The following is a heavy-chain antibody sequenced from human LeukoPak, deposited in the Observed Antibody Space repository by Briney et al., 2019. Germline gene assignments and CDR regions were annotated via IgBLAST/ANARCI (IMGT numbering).Heavy chain of an antibody. Sequence: GGSLRLSCAASGFTFSSYGMSWVRQAPGKGLEWVSAISGSGGSTYYADSVKGRFTISRDNSKNTLYLQMNSLRAEDTAVYYCAKHLTVGATQRGYFDYWGQGTLVTVSS. CDR2: ISGSGGST. D-gene: IGHD1-26*01. CDR1: GFTFSSYG. J-gene: IGHJ4*02. V-gene: IGHV3-23*01. CDR3: AKHLTVGATQRGYFDY.